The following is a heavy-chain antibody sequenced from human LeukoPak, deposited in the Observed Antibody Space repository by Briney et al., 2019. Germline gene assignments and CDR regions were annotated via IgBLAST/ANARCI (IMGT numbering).Heavy chain of an antibody. CDR2: ISGSGGTT. J-gene: IGHJ5*02. Sequence: GGSLRLSCVASGFTFSNYIMTWVRQAPGKGLEWVSGISGSGGTTYYADSVKGRPTISRDNSKNTLYLQMNSLRAEDTAVYYCAKIGLDCNNVTCSYNWFDPWGQGAPVIVSS. CDR1: GFTFSNYI. V-gene: IGHV3-23*01. CDR3: AKIGLDCNNVTCSYNWFDP. D-gene: IGHD2-8*01.